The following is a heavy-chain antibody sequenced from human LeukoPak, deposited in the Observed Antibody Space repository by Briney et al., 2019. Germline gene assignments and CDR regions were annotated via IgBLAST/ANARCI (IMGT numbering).Heavy chain of an antibody. CDR1: GYTFTGYS. CDR2: INPNSGGT. D-gene: IGHD2-15*01. CDR3: ARDDCSGGSCFPDY. Sequence: ASVKVSCKASGYTFTGYSMHWVRQAPGQGLEWMGLINPNSGGTNYAQKFQGRVSMTRDTSISAAYMELSRLRSDDTAVYYCARDDCSGGSCFPDYWGQGTLVTVSS. J-gene: IGHJ4*02. V-gene: IGHV1-2*02.